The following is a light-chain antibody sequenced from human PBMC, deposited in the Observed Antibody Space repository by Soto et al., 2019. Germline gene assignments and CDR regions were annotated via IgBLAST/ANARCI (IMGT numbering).Light chain of an antibody. Sequence: DFQMTKSPSSLSASVGDRVTITCQASQDIRNYLNWYQQKPGKAPNLLIYDASNLKTGVPSRFSGSGSGTDFTFTISSLQPEDIATYYCQHYDHPPPLSFGGGTKVEIK. CDR2: DAS. CDR3: QHYDHPPPLS. V-gene: IGKV1-33*01. CDR1: QDIRNY. J-gene: IGKJ4*01.